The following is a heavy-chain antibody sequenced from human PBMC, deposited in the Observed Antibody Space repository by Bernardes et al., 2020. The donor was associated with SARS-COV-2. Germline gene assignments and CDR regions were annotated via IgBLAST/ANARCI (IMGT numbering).Heavy chain of an antibody. D-gene: IGHD2-15*01. CDR2: IYSAGGT. CDR3: ARAPTEYCSGDGCYSHVDYFYYGMDV. V-gene: IGHV3-66*02. CDR1: GFTVSTND. Sequence: GGSLRLSCAASGFTVSTNDMSWVRQAPGKGLEWVSVIYSAGGTYYADSVRGRFTLSRDNSKNTVNLQMDSLRTEDTAVYYCARAPTEYCSGDGCYSHVDYFYYGMDVWGQGTTVTVSS. J-gene: IGHJ6*02.